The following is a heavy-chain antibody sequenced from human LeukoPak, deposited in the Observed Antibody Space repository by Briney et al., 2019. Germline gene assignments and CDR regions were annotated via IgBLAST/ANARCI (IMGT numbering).Heavy chain of an antibody. V-gene: IGHV4-34*01. J-gene: IGHJ6*03. Sequence: RSETLSLTCAVYGGSFSGYYWSWIRQPPGKGLEWIGEINHSGSTNYNPSLKSRVAISIDTSKNHFSLKLNSVTAADTAVYYCARLAMVRGLILTYSYYMDVWDKGATVTISS. CDR2: INHSGST. D-gene: IGHD3-10*01. CDR3: ARLAMVRGLILTYSYYMDV. CDR1: GGSFSGYY.